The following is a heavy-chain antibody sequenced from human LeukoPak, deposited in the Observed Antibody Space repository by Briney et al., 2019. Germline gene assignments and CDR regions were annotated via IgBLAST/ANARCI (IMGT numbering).Heavy chain of an antibody. D-gene: IGHD4-17*01. J-gene: IGHJ4*02. CDR2: IRSKAFGGTP. Sequence: GGSLRLSCSASGFTSDDYAVSWFRQAPGEGLEWVGFIRSKAFGGTPEYAASVRGRFTISRDDSKSIAYLQMNSLKTEDTAVYYCTRNTVTVHFDYWSQGTLVTVSS. CDR1: GFTSDDYA. CDR3: TRNTVTVHFDY. V-gene: IGHV3-49*03.